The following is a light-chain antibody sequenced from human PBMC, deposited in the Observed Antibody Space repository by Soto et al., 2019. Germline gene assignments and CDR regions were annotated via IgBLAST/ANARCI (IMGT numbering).Light chain of an antibody. CDR2: ENN. V-gene: IGLV1-51*02. CDR1: SSNIGNNY. CDR3: GTWDSSLSAGV. J-gene: IGLJ2*01. Sequence: QSVLTQPPSVSAAPGQTVTISCSGSSSNIGNNYVSWYQQLPGTAPKLLIYENNKRPSGIPDRFSGSKSGTPATLGITGLQTGDEADYYCGTWDSSLSAGVFGGGTKVTVL.